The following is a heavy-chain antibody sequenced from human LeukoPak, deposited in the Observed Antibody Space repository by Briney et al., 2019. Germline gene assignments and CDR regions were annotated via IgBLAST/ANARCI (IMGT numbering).Heavy chain of an antibody. CDR1: GYTFTSYG. Sequence: ASVKVSCKASGYTFTSYGISWVRQARGQGLEWMGWVSAYNGNTNYAQKLQGRVTMTTDTSTSTAYLELRSLRSDDTAVYYCARGDTQTAISPEFDYWGQGTLVTVSS. J-gene: IGHJ4*02. CDR3: ARGDTQTAISPEFDY. V-gene: IGHV1-18*01. CDR2: VSAYNGNT. D-gene: IGHD2-21*02.